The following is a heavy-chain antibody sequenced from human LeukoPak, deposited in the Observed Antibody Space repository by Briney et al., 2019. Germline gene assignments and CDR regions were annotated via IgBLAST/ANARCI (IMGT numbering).Heavy chain of an antibody. Sequence: GGSLRLSCAASGFIFTNYFMSWVRQAPGKGLEWVAHINPDGRDTYYVDPVKGRFTISRDNAQNSMYLQMNSLRVEDTAVYYCTSWGDTTAEYFQRWGQGTLVTVSS. CDR2: INPDGRDT. D-gene: IGHD2-21*02. CDR3: TSWGDTTAEYFQR. CDR1: GFIFTNYF. V-gene: IGHV3-7*01. J-gene: IGHJ1*01.